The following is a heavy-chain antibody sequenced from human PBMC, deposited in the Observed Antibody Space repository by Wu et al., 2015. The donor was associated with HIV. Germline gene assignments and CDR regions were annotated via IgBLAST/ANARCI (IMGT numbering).Heavy chain of an antibody. CDR2: IDHSGGT. Sequence: QVQLQQWGAGLLKPSETLSLTCAVYGESFSGYYWTWIRQPPGKGLELIGEIDHSGGTHYNPSLKRPVTISVDTSKNQFSLKLTSVTAADTAVYYCARGERGFWSDSFSLYFYLNVWGSGTTVIVSS. CDR1: GESFSGYY. J-gene: IGHJ6*03. D-gene: IGHD3-3*01. V-gene: IGHV4-34*01. CDR3: ARGERGFWSDSFSLYFYLNV.